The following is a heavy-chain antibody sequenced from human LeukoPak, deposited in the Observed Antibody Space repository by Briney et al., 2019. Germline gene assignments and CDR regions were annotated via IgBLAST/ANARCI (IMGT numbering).Heavy chain of an antibody. CDR2: INPNSGGT. J-gene: IGHJ5*02. Sequence: ASVKVSCKASGYTFTGYYIHWVRQAPGQGLEWMGWINPNSGGTNYAQKFQGRVTMTRDTSISTAYMELSRLRSDDTAVYYCARDQCCSSTSCYSWFDPWGQGTLVTVSS. CDR3: ARDQCCSSTSCYSWFDP. V-gene: IGHV1-2*02. CDR1: GYTFTGYY. D-gene: IGHD2-2*01.